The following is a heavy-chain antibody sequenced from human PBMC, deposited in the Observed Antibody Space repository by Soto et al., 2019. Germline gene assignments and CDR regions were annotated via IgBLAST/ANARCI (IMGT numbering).Heavy chain of an antibody. J-gene: IGHJ4*02. CDR2: VYPGDSDT. Sequence: RGESLKISCXVSGYSFTGYWIAWVRQRPGKGLEWLGIVYPGDSDTRYRPSLQGQATISVDKSRKTAYLSLRSLQSSDSAIYFCARRRGFTYGAFDFWGQGTPVTVSS. CDR1: GYSFTGYW. D-gene: IGHD3-10*01. CDR3: ARRRGFTYGAFDF. V-gene: IGHV5-51*01.